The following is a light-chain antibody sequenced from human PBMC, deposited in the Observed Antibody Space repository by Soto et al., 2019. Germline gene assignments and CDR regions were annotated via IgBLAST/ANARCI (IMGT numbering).Light chain of an antibody. J-gene: IGLJ2*01. Sequence: QSALTQPASVSGSPGQSITISCTGTSSDVGGYNFVSWYQHYPGKAPKLMIYEVTDRPSGVPDRFSGSRSGNTASLTVSGLQAEDEADYYCSSFAGSPVVFGGGTKLTVL. CDR2: EVT. CDR3: SSFAGSPVV. CDR1: SSDVGGYNF. V-gene: IGLV2-8*01.